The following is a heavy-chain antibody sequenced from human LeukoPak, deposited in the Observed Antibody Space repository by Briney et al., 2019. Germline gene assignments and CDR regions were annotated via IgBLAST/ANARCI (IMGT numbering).Heavy chain of an antibody. CDR3: ARRSGYSYGFDASDI. J-gene: IGHJ3*02. D-gene: IGHD5-18*01. V-gene: IGHV4-39*01. Sequence: SETLSLTCTVSGGSISSSSYYWGWIRQPPGKGLEWIGSIYYSGSTYYNPSLKSRVTISVDTSKNQFSLKLSSVTAADTAVYYCARRSGYSYGFDASDIWGQGTMVTVSS. CDR1: GGSISSSSYY. CDR2: IYYSGST.